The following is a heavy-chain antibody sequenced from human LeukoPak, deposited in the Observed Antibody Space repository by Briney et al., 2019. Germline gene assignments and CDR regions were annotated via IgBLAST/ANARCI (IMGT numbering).Heavy chain of an antibody. CDR1: GESISGFY. Sequence: PSETLSLTCTVSGESISGFYWTWIRQPPGKGLEWIGYIYYSGSTNYNPSLKSRVTISVDTSKNQFSLKLSSVTAADTAVYYCAREACTNGVCYLGAAFDYWGQGTLVTVSS. CDR3: AREACTNGVCYLGAAFDY. V-gene: IGHV4-59*12. CDR2: IYYSGST. J-gene: IGHJ4*02. D-gene: IGHD2-8*01.